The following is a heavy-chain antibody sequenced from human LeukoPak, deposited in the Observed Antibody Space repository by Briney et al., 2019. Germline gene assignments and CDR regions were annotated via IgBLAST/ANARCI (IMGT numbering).Heavy chain of an antibody. CDR2: IIPIFGTA. D-gene: IGHD4-17*01. CDR1: GGTFSSYA. V-gene: IGHV1-69*13. Sequence: SVKVSCKASGGTFSSYAISWVRQAPGQGLEWMGGIIPIFGTANYAQKFQGRVTITADESTSTAYMELSSLRSEDTAVYYCARGDGYGDYETHAFDIWGQGTMVTVSS. J-gene: IGHJ3*02. CDR3: ARGDGYGDYETHAFDI.